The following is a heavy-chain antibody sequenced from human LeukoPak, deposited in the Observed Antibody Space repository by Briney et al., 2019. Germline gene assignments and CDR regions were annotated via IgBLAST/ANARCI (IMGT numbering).Heavy chain of an antibody. Sequence: ASVKVSCMASRYTFIAYYMHWVRQAAGEGREWMGRINPNSGDTNYAQKFQGRVTMTSETSISTAYMEVIILTSDDTAVYYCASEGPGDLAYWGQGTLVTVSS. J-gene: IGHJ4*02. V-gene: IGHV1-2*06. CDR3: ASEGPGDLAY. D-gene: IGHD4-17*01. CDR2: INPNSGDT. CDR1: RYTFIAYY.